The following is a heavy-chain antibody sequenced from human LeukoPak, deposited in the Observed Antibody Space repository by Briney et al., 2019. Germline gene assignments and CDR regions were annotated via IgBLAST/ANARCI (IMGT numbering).Heavy chain of an antibody. V-gene: IGHV4-59*01. Sequence: SETLSLTCTVSGGSISSYYWSWIRQPPGKGLEWIGYISYSGSTNYNPSLKSRVTISVDTSKNQFSLKLSSVTAADTAVYYCARSYGDYAFDYWGQGTLVTVSS. D-gene: IGHD4-17*01. J-gene: IGHJ4*02. CDR1: GGSISSYY. CDR3: ARSYGDYAFDY. CDR2: ISYSGST.